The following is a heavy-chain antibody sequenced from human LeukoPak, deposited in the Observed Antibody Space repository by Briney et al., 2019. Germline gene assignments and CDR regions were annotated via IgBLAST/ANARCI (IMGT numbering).Heavy chain of an antibody. V-gene: IGHV1-2*02. CDR2: INPNSGGT. CDR3: ARGSFWNYGLGY. J-gene: IGHJ4*02. D-gene: IGHD1-7*01. CDR1: GYTFTGYY. Sequence: ASVKVSCKASGYTFTGYYMYWVRQAPGQGLEWMGWINPNSGGTNYAQKFQGRVTMTRDTSISTAYMELSRLRSDDTAVYYCARGSFWNYGLGYWGQGTLVTVSS.